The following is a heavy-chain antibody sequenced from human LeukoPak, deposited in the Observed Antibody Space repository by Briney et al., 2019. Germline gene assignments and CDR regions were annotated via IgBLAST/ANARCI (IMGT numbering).Heavy chain of an antibody. D-gene: IGHD3-22*01. CDR1: GFTFSSYA. CDR2: ISGSGGST. V-gene: IGHV3-23*01. CDR3: AKEVVVVITTPTEAGFDY. Sequence: PGGSLRLSCAASGFTFSSYAMSWVRQAPRKGLEWVSAISGSGGSTYYADSVKGRFTISRDNSKNTLYLQMNSLRAEDTAVYYCAKEVVVVITTPTEAGFDYWGQGTLVTVSS. J-gene: IGHJ4*02.